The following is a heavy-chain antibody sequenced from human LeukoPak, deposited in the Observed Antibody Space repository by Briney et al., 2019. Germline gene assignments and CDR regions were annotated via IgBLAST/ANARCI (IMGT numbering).Heavy chain of an antibody. D-gene: IGHD3-16*01. CDR3: ARDTYDYVWGSSLYYFDY. V-gene: IGHV3-23*01. CDR2: IPRNGGST. Sequence: GGSLRLSCAASGFTFSSYAMSWVRQAPGKGLEWVSSIPRNGGSTYYADSVKGRFTISRDNAKNSLYLQMNSLRAEDTAVYYCARDTYDYVWGSSLYYFDYWGQGTLVTVSS. J-gene: IGHJ4*02. CDR1: GFTFSSYA.